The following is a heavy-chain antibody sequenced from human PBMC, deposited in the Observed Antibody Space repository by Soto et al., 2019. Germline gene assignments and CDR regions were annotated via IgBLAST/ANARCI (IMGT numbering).Heavy chain of an antibody. J-gene: IGHJ2*01. CDR2: IFSNDAK. V-gene: IGHV2-26*01. CDR3: ARSLYVDYVHWYFDL. CDR1: GFSLRNTRMG. D-gene: IGHD4-17*01. Sequence: QVTLKESGPVLVKPTETLTLTCTVSGFSLRNTRMGVSWIRQSPGKALEWLAHIFSNDAKSYSPSLKSRLAISRDTSKSQVVLTMTNVAPVGTATYYCARSLYVDYVHWYFDLWGRGTLVTVSS.